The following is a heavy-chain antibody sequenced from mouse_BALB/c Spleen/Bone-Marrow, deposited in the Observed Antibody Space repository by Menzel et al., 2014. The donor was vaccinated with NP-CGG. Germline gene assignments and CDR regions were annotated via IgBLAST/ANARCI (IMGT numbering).Heavy chain of an antibody. CDR2: IRNKENGYTT. J-gene: IGHJ4*01. Sequence: EVQLVESGGGLVQPGGSLILSCATSGFTFTDYYMSWVRQPPGKALEWLGSIRNKENGYTTEYSASVKGRFTISRDNSQSILYLQMNTLRTEDSATYYCARASTVINAMDYWGQGTSVTVSS. D-gene: IGHD2-4*01. CDR3: ARASTVINAMDY. V-gene: IGHV7-3*02. CDR1: GFTFTDYY.